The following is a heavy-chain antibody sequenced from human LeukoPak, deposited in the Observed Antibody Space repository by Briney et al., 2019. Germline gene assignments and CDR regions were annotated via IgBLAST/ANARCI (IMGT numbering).Heavy chain of an antibody. CDR2: IYYSGST. V-gene: IGHV4-30-4*01. Sequence: SETLSLTCTVSGGSISSGDYYWSWIRQPPGKGLEWIGYIYYSGSTYYNPSLKSRVTISVDTSKNQFSLKLSSVTAADTAVYYCARVYDSSGYAPSYYFDYWGQGTLVTVSS. J-gene: IGHJ4*02. CDR1: GGSISSGDYY. CDR3: ARVYDSSGYAPSYYFDY. D-gene: IGHD3-22*01.